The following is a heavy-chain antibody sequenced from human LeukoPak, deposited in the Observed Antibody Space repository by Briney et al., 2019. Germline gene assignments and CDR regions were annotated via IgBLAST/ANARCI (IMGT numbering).Heavy chain of an antibody. Sequence: ASVKVSCKASGYTFTSYYMHWVRQAPGQGLEWMGIINPSGGSTNYAQKLQGRVTMTTDTSTSTAYMELRSLRSDDTAVYYCARVSGSYYYYGMDVWGQGTTVTVSS. CDR1: GYTFTSYY. V-gene: IGHV1-46*01. CDR2: INPSGGST. CDR3: ARVSGSYYYYGMDV. D-gene: IGHD1-26*01. J-gene: IGHJ6*02.